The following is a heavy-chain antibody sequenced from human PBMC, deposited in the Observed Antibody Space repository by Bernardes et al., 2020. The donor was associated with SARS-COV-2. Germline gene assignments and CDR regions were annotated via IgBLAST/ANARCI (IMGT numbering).Heavy chain of an antibody. CDR2: INHSGST. CDR3: ARGFRFRGWFDY. J-gene: IGHJ4*02. D-gene: IGHD3-3*01. Sequence: SETLSLTCAVYGGSFSGYYWSWIRQPPGKGLEWIGEINHSGSTNYNPSLKSRVTISVDTSKNQFSLKLSSVTAADTAVYYCARGFRFRGWFDYWGQGTLVTVSS. CDR1: GGSFSGYY. V-gene: IGHV4-34*01.